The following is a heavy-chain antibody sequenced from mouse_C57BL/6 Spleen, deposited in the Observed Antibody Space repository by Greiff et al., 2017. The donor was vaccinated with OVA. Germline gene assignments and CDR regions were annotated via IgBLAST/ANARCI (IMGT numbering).Heavy chain of an antibody. CDR1: GYTFTSYW. CDR3: AREDYGNYWYFDV. D-gene: IGHD2-1*01. V-gene: IGHV1-59*01. CDR2: IDPSDSYT. Sequence: VQLQQPGAELVRPGTSVKLSCKASGYTFTSYWMPWVKQRPGQGLEWIGVIDPSDSYTNYNQKFKGKATLTVDTSSSAAYMQLSSLTAEDSAVYYCAREDYGNYWYFDVWGTGTTVTVSS. J-gene: IGHJ1*03.